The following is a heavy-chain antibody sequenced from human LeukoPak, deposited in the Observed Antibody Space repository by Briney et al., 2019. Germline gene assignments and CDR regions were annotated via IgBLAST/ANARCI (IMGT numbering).Heavy chain of an antibody. CDR1: GYTFTGYY. D-gene: IGHD3-10*01. CDR2: INPNSGGT. CDR3: ARGTRRIMVRGVPDY. V-gene: IGHV1-2*02. Sequence: ASVKVSCKASGYTFTGYYMQWVRQAPGQGLEWMGWINPNSGGTNYAQKFQGRVTMTRDTSISTAYMELSRLRSDDTAVYYCARGTRRIMVRGVPDYWGQGTLVTVSS. J-gene: IGHJ4*02.